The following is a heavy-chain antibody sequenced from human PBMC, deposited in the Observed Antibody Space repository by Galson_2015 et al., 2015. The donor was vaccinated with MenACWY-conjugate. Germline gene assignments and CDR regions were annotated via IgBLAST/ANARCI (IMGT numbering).Heavy chain of an antibody. CDR1: GDILSDLS. CDR2: FDPEEGAT. Sequence: SVKVSCKVSGDILSDLSIHWVRQAPGKGLEWMGGFDPEEGATVNAQKFQGRFTMTEDTSTDTAYMELSSLRSEDTAVYYCTRYNSFIAAGRNFYQYGKDVWGQGTTVIVSS. J-gene: IGHJ6*02. V-gene: IGHV1-24*01. D-gene: IGHD6-13*01. CDR3: TRYNSFIAAGRNFYQYGKDV.